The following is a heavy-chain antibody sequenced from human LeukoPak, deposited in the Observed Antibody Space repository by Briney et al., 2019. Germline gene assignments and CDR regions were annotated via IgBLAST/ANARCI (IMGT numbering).Heavy chain of an antibody. V-gene: IGHV4-34*01. D-gene: IGHD2-2*01. CDR2: INRSGSN. Sequence: SETLSLTCVVYGVSFSGYYWSWIRQPPGKGLEWVGEINRSGSNNYNPSLKSRVTISVDTSKNQFSLRLSSVTAADTAVYYCARGLRYCSSTSCQSSRFDYWGQGTLVTVSS. J-gene: IGHJ4*02. CDR1: GVSFSGYY. CDR3: ARGLRYCSSTSCQSSRFDY.